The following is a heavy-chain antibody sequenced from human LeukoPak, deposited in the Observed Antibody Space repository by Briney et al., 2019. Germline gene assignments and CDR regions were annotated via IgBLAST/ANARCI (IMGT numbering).Heavy chain of an antibody. J-gene: IGHJ6*03. V-gene: IGHV1-69*04. D-gene: IGHD4-11*01. CDR1: GGTFSSYT. Sequence: SVKVSCKASGGTFSSYTISWVRQAPGQGLEWMGRIIPILGIANYAQKFQGRVTITADKSTSTAYMELSSLRSEDTAVYYCARDDSNYFELYYMDVWGKGTTVTVSS. CDR2: IIPILGIA. CDR3: ARDDSNYFELYYMDV.